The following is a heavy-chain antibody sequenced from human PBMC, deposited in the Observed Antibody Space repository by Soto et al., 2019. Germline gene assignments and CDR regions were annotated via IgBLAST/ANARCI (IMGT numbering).Heavy chain of an antibody. CDR2: ISGLNGNT. D-gene: IGHD3-10*01. CDR1: GYSFSTYG. CDR3: ARDLFGEDGAGYFDY. Sequence: QVHLVQSGVEVKKPGASVKVSCKASGYSFSTYGISWVRQAPGQGLEWMGWISGLNGNTNYALNLQGRVTMTTDTSTSTAYMELRSLGFDDTAMYYCARDLFGEDGAGYFDYWGQGTLVTVSS. V-gene: IGHV1-18*01. J-gene: IGHJ4*02.